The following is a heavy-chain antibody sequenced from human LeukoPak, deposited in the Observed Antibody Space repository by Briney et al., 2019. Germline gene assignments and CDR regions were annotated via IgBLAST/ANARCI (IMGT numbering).Heavy chain of an antibody. CDR1: GFTFSSYS. V-gene: IGHV3-21*01. CDR2: ISSSSSYI. Sequence: GGSLRLSCAASGFTFSSYSMNWVRQAPGEGLEWASFISSSSSYIDYADSVKGRFTISRDNAKNSLYLQMNSLRAEDTAVYYCVRDSYSNYFDYWGQGTLVTVSS. CDR3: VRDSYSNYFDY. J-gene: IGHJ4*02. D-gene: IGHD4-11*01.